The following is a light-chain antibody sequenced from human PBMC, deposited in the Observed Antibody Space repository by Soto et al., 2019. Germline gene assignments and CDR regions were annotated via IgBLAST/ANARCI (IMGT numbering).Light chain of an antibody. V-gene: IGKV1-5*03. CDR1: QSISSW. Sequence: DIQMTQSPSTLSASVGDRVTITCRASQSISSWLAWYQQKPGKAPKLLIYKASSLESGVPSRFSGSGSGTEITLTISSLQPDDFATYYCQQYQSYSRTFGQGTKVDIK. CDR2: KAS. CDR3: QQYQSYSRT. J-gene: IGKJ1*01.